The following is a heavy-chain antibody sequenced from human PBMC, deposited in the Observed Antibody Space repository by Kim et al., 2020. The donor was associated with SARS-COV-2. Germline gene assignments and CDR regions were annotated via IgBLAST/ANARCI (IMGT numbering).Heavy chain of an antibody. D-gene: IGHD1-26*01. CDR2: IKEDGSEK. Sequence: GGSLRLSCGASGFTFSRYWMSWVRQAPGKGLEWVASIKEDGSEKYYVDSVKDRFTISRDNAKNSLYLQMNSLRAEDTAVYYCALGSGSYYGMNYWGQGTLVTVSS. J-gene: IGHJ4*02. CDR1: GFTFSRYW. V-gene: IGHV3-7*03. CDR3: ALGSGSYYGMNY.